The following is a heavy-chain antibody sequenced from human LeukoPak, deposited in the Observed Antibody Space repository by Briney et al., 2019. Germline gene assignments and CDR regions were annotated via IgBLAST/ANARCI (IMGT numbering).Heavy chain of an antibody. Sequence: SETLSLTCAVYGGSFSGYYWSWIRQPPGKGLEWIGEINRSGSTNYNPSLKSRVTISVDTSKNQFSLKLSSVTAADTAVYYCARGQLMVRGFYYYYYGMDVWGQGTTVTVSS. CDR3: ARGQLMVRGFYYYYYGMDV. CDR1: GGSFSGYY. V-gene: IGHV4-34*01. CDR2: INRSGST. D-gene: IGHD3-10*01. J-gene: IGHJ6*02.